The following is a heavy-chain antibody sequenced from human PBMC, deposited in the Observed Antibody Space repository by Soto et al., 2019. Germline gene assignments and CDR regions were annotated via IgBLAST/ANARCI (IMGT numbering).Heavy chain of an antibody. CDR2: ISYSGSS. Sequence: SETLSLTCTVSDGSVTSASFYWNWLRQPPGKGLEWIGYISYSGSSNYTPSLKSRVGISLDMSKNQFSLRLSSVTAADTAVYYCARDPRAMADYYYYYYGMDVWGQGTTVTVSS. V-gene: IGHV4-61*01. CDR3: ARDPRAMADYYYYYYGMDV. D-gene: IGHD5-18*01. J-gene: IGHJ6*02. CDR1: DGSVTSASFY.